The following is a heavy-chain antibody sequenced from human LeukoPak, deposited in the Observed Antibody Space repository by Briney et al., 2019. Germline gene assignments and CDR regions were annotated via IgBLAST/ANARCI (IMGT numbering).Heavy chain of an antibody. CDR1: GGTFSSYD. CDR2: IIPIFGTA. CDR3: ARRMVATSYFYGMDV. Sequence: GASVKVSCKASGGTFSSYDISWVRQAPGQGLEWMGGIIPIFGTANYAQKFQGRVTITADESTSTAYMELSSLRSEDTAVYYCARRMVATSYFYGMDVWGQGTTVTVSS. J-gene: IGHJ6*02. D-gene: IGHD5-12*01. V-gene: IGHV1-69*13.